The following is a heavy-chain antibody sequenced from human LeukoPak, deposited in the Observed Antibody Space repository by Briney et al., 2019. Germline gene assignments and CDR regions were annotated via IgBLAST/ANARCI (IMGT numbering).Heavy chain of an antibody. Sequence: ASVKVSCKASGYTFTGYYMHWGRQAPGQGLEWMGWINPNSGGTNYAQKFQGRVTMTRDTSISTAYMELSRLRSDDTAVYYCARDRDGESDHDYWGQGTLVTVSS. V-gene: IGHV1-2*02. D-gene: IGHD3-10*01. CDR1: GYTFTGYY. J-gene: IGHJ4*02. CDR3: ARDRDGESDHDY. CDR2: INPNSGGT.